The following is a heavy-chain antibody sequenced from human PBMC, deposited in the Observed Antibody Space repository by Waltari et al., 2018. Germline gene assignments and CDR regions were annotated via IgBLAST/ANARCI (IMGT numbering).Heavy chain of an antibody. CDR3: ARALGRNYFDTSGSLDY. J-gene: IGHJ4*02. Sequence: QVQLVQSGAEVKKPGSSVNVSCKASGDTFSSHTVTWVRQAPGQGLEWVGRFIPILGVPNYAQKFQGRVTITADISTRTAYMELSSLRSEDTAVYYCARALGRNYFDTSGSLDYWGQGTLVTVSS. V-gene: IGHV1-69*02. CDR2: FIPILGVP. D-gene: IGHD3-22*01. CDR1: GDTFSSHT.